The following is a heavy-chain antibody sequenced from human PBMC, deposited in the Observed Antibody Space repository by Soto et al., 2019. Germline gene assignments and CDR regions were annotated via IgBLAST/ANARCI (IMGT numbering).Heavy chain of an antibody. CDR1: GDSISSGGYY. J-gene: IGHJ5*02. CDR3: ARVPDR. V-gene: IGHV4-31*03. CDR2: IYYSGSP. D-gene: IGHD2-2*01. Sequence: SETLSLTCTVSGDSISSGGYYWSWIRQHPGKGLEWIGYIYYSGSPHYNQSLKSRVTISVDTSKNHFSLKLSSVTAADTAVYYCARVPDRWGQGTLVTVSS.